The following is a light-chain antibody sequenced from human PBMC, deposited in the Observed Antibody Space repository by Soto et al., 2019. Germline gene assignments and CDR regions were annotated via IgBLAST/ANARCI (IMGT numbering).Light chain of an antibody. CDR2: SNN. CDR3: AAWDDSLNGWV. CDR1: SSNIGSNT. V-gene: IGLV1-44*01. J-gene: IGLJ3*02. Sequence: QSVLTQPPSASGTPVQRVTISCSGSSSNIGSNTVNWYQQLPGTAPKLLIYSNNQRPSGVPDRFSGSKSGTSASLAISGLQSEDEDDYYCAAWDDSLNGWVFGGGTKVTVL.